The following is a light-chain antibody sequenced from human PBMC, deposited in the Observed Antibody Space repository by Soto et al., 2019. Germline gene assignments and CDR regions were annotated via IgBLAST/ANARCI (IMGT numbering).Light chain of an antibody. CDR2: DVS. V-gene: IGKV1-5*01. CDR1: QSINRW. Sequence: DSQMTQSPPTLSASVGARVTVTCRAGQSINRWLAWYQQKPGRAPKLLIYDVSTLQSGVPSRFSGSGSETEFTLTISILQPDEFATYYCQQYNASYTFGQGTQVEN. J-gene: IGKJ2*01. CDR3: QQYNASYT.